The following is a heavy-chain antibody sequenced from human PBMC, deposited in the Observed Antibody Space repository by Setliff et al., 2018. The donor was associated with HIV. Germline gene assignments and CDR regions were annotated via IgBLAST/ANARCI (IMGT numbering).Heavy chain of an antibody. J-gene: IGHJ4*02. D-gene: IGHD3-16*01. V-gene: IGHV3-53*01. CDR2: IYAGGST. Sequence: PGGSLRLSCAASGFTFRIYSMNWVRQAPGKGLEWVSVIYAGGSTYYADSVKGRFTISRDNSNNALYLQMNSLRVEDTGTYYCAKDRVPDGLWAIDYWGQGATVTVSS. CDR3: AKDRVPDGLWAIDY. CDR1: GFTFRIYS.